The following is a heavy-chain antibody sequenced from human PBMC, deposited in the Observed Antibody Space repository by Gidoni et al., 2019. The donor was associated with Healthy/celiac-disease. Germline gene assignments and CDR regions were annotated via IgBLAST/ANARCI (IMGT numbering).Heavy chain of an antibody. J-gene: IGHJ3*02. D-gene: IGHD3-16*01. Sequence: QVPLVESGGGVVQPGRSLKLSCAASGFTFSSYGLHGVRQAPGKGLEWVAVISYAGSNKYYADSVKGRFTISRDNSKNTLYLQMNSLRAEDTAVYYCAKDGGQHDAFDIWGQGTMVTVSP. CDR3: AKDGGQHDAFDI. V-gene: IGHV3-30*18. CDR2: ISYAGSNK. CDR1: GFTFSSYG.